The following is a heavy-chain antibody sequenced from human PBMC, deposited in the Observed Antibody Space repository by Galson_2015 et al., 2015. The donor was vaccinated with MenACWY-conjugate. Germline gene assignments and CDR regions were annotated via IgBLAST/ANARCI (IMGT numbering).Heavy chain of an antibody. Sequence: SLRLSCAASGFTFSNYAMSWVRQAPGKGLEWLSGISGSGASTYYADSVRGRFTTSRDNSKNTLYLQMNSLRVEDTAVFYCAKDTGRQWLIRNKGNFDLWGQGTLVTVSS. D-gene: IGHD6-19*01. CDR3: AKDTGRQWLIRNKGNFDL. J-gene: IGHJ4*02. CDR1: GFTFSNYA. CDR2: ISGSGAST. V-gene: IGHV3-23*01.